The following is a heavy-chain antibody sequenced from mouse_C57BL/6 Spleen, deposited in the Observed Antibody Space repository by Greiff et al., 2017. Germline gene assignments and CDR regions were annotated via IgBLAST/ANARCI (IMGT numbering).Heavy chain of an antibody. CDR2: ISSGSSTI. CDR1: GFTFSDYG. CDR3: ARGLTGYFDY. J-gene: IGHJ2*01. D-gene: IGHD4-1*01. V-gene: IGHV5-17*01. Sequence: DVQLVESGGGLVKPGGSLKLSCAASGFTFSDYGMHWVRQAPEKGLEWVAYISSGSSTIYYADTVKGRFTISRDNAKNTLFLQMTSLRSEDTAMYYCARGLTGYFDYWGQGTTLTVSS.